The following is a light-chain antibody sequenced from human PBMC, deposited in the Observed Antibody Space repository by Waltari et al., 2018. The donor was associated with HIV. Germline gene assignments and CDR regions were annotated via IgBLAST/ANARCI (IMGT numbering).Light chain of an antibody. CDR3: QQYHNPPLP. Sequence: DIQLTQSPSSLYASVGERVTITCQASQDISNYLNWYHQNPGTAPKHLIYDASNLETGVPSSFSGSGSETDFTFTISSLQPEDIATYYCQQYHNPPLPFGGGTKVEIK. V-gene: IGKV1-33*01. CDR1: QDISNY. CDR2: DAS. J-gene: IGKJ4*01.